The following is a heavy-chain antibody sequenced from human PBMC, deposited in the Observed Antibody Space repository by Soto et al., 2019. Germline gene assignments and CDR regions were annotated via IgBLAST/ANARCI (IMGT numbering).Heavy chain of an antibody. CDR1: GFTFSDYY. CDR2: ISSSSSYT. Sequence: QVQLVESGGGLVQPGGSLRLSCAASGFTFSDYYMSWIRQAPGKGLEWVSYISSSSSYTNYADSVKGRFTISRDNAKNSLYLQMNSLRAEDTAVYYCARDLGLTGTTTYDYWGQGTLVTVSS. CDR3: ARDLGLTGTTTYDY. D-gene: IGHD1-20*01. V-gene: IGHV3-11*06. J-gene: IGHJ4*02.